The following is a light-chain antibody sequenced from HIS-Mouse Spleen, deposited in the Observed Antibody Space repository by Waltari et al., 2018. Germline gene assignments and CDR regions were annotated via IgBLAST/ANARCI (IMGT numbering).Light chain of an antibody. CDR2: YVG. V-gene: IGLV2-14*03. J-gene: IGLJ3*02. Sequence: QSALPPSASVSASPGDSITISCTGSGDNYGCCNHHYWYQHHPRNAPQLMIYYVGSRPPGVSNRFSGCKTGNTASLPISGRPADDEEDDYCSSYSGSSTRVFGGGTKLTVL. CDR3: SSYSGSSTRV. CDR1: GDNYGCCNH.